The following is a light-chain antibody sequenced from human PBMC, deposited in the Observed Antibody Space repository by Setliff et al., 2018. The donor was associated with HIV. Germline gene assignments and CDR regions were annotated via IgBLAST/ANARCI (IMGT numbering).Light chain of an antibody. J-gene: IGKJ1*01. CDR1: QYINTY. Sequence: DVQMTQSPSSLSASVGDSVTITCRSSQYINTYLNWYQQKPGKPPKLLIYDASSLQTGVPSRFSGTGSGTHFTLTISTLQPEDFATYFCQQCYDIPPWTFGQGTKVDIK. CDR2: DAS. V-gene: IGKV1-39*01. CDR3: QQCYDIPPWT.